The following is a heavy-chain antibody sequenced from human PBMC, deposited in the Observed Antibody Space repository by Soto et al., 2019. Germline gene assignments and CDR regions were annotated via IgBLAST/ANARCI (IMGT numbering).Heavy chain of an antibody. J-gene: IGHJ5*02. CDR2: TYYRSKWYN. Sequence: PSQTLSLTCAISGDSVSSNSAAWNWIRQSPSRGLEWLGRTYYRSKWYNDYAVSVKSRITINPDTSKNQFSLQLNSVTPEDTAVYYCARDRRSSGWYGLGWFDPWGQGTLVTVSA. CDR1: GDSVSSNSAA. CDR3: ARDRRSSGWYGLGWFDP. V-gene: IGHV6-1*01. D-gene: IGHD6-19*01.